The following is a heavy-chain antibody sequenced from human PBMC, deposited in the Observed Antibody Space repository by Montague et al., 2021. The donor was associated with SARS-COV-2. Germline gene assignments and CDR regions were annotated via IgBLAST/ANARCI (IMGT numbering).Heavy chain of an antibody. J-gene: IGHJ4*02. CDR2: INSDGSST. CDR3: AREGPVTIYYFDY. V-gene: IGHV3-74*01. Sequence: SLRLSCAASGFTFSSYWMHWVRQAPGKGLVWVSRINSDGSSTSYADSVKGRFTISRDNAKNTLYLQMNCLRAEDTAVYYCAREGPVTIYYFDYWGQGTLVTVSS. CDR1: GFTFSSYW. D-gene: IGHD5-18*01.